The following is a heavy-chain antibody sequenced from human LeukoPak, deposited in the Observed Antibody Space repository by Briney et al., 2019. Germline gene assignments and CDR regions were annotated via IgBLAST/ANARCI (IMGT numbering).Heavy chain of an antibody. CDR2: INTNSGAT. V-gene: IGHV1-18*01. CDR3: ARWRGYTGSIDENWFDP. Sequence: ASVKVSCKASGYSFTTYGITWVRQAPGQGLEWMGWINTNSGATDYEAKLQGRVTMTRDTSTSTAYMEVRSLRSDDTAVYYCARWRGYTGSIDENWFDPWGRGTLVTVSS. J-gene: IGHJ5*02. CDR1: GYSFTTYG. D-gene: IGHD3-3*01.